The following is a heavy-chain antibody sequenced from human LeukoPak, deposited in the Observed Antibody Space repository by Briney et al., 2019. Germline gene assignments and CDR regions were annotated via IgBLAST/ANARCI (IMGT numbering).Heavy chain of an antibody. CDR1: GYAISSGYH. Sequence: SETLSLTCSVSGYAISSGYHWGWIRQPPGKGLEWVGSIHRTGSTYYNPSLKSRVTISVDTSKNQFSLSVRSVTAADSAVYYCARSYRGGYSPWGQGTLVIVSS. V-gene: IGHV4-38-2*01. J-gene: IGHJ5*02. CDR2: IHRTGST. D-gene: IGHD1-26*01. CDR3: ARSYRGGYSP.